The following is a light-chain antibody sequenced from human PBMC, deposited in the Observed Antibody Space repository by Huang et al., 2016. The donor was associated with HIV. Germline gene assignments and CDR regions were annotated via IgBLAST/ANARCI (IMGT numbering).Light chain of an antibody. Sequence: EIVMTQSPATLSVSPGERGTLSCRASQSVSSNLAWYQQKPGQAPRLLRYGASTRVTGIPARFSGSGSVKEFSLTISSLQSEDFVVYYCQQYNNWPLTFGGGTKVEIK. V-gene: IGKV3-15*01. J-gene: IGKJ4*01. CDR3: QQYNNWPLT. CDR1: QSVSSN. CDR2: GAS.